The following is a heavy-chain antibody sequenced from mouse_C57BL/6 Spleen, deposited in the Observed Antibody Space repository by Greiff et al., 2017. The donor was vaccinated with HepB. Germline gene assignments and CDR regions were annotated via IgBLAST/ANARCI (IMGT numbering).Heavy chain of an antibody. J-gene: IGHJ3*01. D-gene: IGHD2-2*01. CDR1: GYAFSSSW. CDR2: IYPGDGDT. CDR3: ARSVSMVTTGRFAY. V-gene: IGHV1-82*01. Sequence: LVEPGASVKISCKASGYAFSSSWMNWVKQRPGKGLEWIGRIYPGDGDTNYNGKFKGKATLTADKSSSTAYMQLSSLTSEDSAVYFCARSVSMVTTGRFAYWGQGTLVTVSA.